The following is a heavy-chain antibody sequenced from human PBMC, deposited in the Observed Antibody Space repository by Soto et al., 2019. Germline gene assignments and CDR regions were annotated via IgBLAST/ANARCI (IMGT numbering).Heavy chain of an antibody. D-gene: IGHD1-26*01. CDR3: AIRGVPEGSSGGMDV. J-gene: IGHJ6*01. V-gene: IGHV1-46*01. CDR1: GYTFTSYY. Sequence: ASLKVSCKASGYTFTSYYMHWVRQAPGQGLEWMGIINPSGGSTSYAQKFQGRVTMTRDTSTSTVYMELSSLRSEDTAVYYCAIRGVPEGSSGGMDVWGKATTVTVAS. CDR2: INPSGGST.